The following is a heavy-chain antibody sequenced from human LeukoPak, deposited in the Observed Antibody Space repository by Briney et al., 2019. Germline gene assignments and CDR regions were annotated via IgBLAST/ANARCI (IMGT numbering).Heavy chain of an antibody. V-gene: IGHV1-2*06. J-gene: IGHJ5*02. CDR1: GYTFTGYY. CDR2: INPNNGAT. Sequence: ASVKVSFKASGYTFTGYYIYRVRQAPGQGLEWMGRINPNNGATNYAQKFQGRVTVTRDTSSSIVYMELRRLRSDDTAVYYCARDLKYQLLLGWFDPWGQGSLVTVSS. CDR3: ARDLKYQLLLGWFDP. D-gene: IGHD2-21*01.